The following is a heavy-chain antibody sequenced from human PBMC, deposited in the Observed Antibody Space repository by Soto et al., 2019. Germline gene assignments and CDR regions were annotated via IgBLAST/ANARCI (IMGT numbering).Heavy chain of an antibody. J-gene: IGHJ5*02. CDR1: GYSFTSYW. Sequence: GESLKISCKGSGYSFTSYWIGWVRQMPGKGLEWMGIIYPGDSDTRYSPSFQGQVTISADKSISTAYLQWSSLKASDTAVYYCARQAMTSVTYNWFDPWGQGTLVTVSS. CDR3: ARQAMTSVTYNWFDP. D-gene: IGHD4-17*01. CDR2: IYPGDSDT. V-gene: IGHV5-51*01.